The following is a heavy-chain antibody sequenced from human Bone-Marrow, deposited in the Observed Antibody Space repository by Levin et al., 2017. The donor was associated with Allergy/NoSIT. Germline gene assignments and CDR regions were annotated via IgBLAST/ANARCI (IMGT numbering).Heavy chain of an antibody. CDR2: ISGSGDKT. CDR3: VRTPGAIVVTPYFDY. V-gene: IGHV3-23*01. Sequence: GESLKISCAASGFPFTTYVMNWVRQAPGKGLEWVSVISGSGDKTYYADSVKGRFTISRDTSKNTLYLQMNSLSAEDTAIYYCVRTPGAIVVTPYFDYWGQGTLVTVSS. J-gene: IGHJ4*02. D-gene: IGHD2-21*01. CDR1: GFPFTTYV.